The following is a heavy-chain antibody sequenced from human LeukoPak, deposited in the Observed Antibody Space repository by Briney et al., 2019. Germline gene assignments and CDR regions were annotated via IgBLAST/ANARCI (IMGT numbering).Heavy chain of an antibody. J-gene: IGHJ5*02. CDR1: GSTFTNYG. D-gene: IGHD2-2*01. CDR3: ARDRKGGIVVVPAASEENWFDP. CDR2: ISAYNGDT. Sequence: SVKVCCNASGSTFTNYGFNWGRVAPAQGLEWMGGISAYNGDTNYAQKCQGRVTLTTDTSTSTAYMELRSLRSDDTAVYYCARDRKGGIVVVPAASEENWFDPWGQGTLVTVSS. V-gene: IGHV1-18*01.